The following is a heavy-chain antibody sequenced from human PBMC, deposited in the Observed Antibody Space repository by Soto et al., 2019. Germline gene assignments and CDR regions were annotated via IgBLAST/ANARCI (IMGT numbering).Heavy chain of an antibody. D-gene: IGHD5-12*01. V-gene: IGHV4-59*08. J-gene: IGHJ4*02. CDR1: GGSISSHS. CDR3: GRGIVATKTLDY. CDR2: VYYSGST. Sequence: SETLSLTCTVSGGSISSHSWSWIRQPPGEGLEWIGHVYYSGSTNYNPSLKSRVTISVDTFKNQFSLRLTSVTAADTAVYYCGRGIVATKTLDYWGQEPLVPVSS.